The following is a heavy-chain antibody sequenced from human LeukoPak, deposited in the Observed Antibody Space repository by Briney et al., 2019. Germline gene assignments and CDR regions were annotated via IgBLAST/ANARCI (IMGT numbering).Heavy chain of an antibody. D-gene: IGHD3-10*01. CDR3: ARADCYGSGKPAFDI. J-gene: IGHJ3*02. CDR2: IYYSGSI. Sequence: PSETLSLTCTVPGGSISSYYCSWIRQPPGKGLEWLGYIYYSGSITYNPSLKSRVTISVDTSKNQFSLKLSSVTAADTAVYYCARADCYGSGKPAFDIWGQGTMVTVSS. CDR1: GGSISSYY. V-gene: IGHV4-59*01.